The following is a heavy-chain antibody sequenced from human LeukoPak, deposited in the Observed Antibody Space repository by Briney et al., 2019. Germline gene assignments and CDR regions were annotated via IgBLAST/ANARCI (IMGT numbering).Heavy chain of an antibody. CDR2: IKSKTDGGTT. D-gene: IGHD3-22*01. CDR3: TTDPEDYYDSSGNY. Sequence: PGGSLRLSCAASGFTVSSNYMSWVRQAPGKGLEWVGRIKSKTDGGTTDYAAPVKGRFTISRDDSKNTLYLQMNSLKTEDTAVYYCTTDPEDYYDSSGNYWGQGTLVTVSS. J-gene: IGHJ4*02. CDR1: GFTVSSNY. V-gene: IGHV3-15*01.